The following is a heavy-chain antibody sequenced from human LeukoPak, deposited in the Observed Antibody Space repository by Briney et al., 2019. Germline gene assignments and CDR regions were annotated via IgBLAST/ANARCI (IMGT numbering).Heavy chain of an antibody. D-gene: IGHD3-22*01. V-gene: IGHV1-69*05. J-gene: IGHJ3*02. CDR3: ARSLAPMIVVAQEAFDI. Sequence: ASAKVSCKASGGTFSSYAISWVRQAPGQGLEWMGGIIPIFGTANYAQKFQGRVTITTDESTSTAYMELSSLRSEDTAVYYCARSLAPMIVVAQEAFDIWGQGTMVTVSS. CDR1: GGTFSSYA. CDR2: IIPIFGTA.